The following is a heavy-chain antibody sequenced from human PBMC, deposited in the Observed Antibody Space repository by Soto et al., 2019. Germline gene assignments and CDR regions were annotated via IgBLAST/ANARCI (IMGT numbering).Heavy chain of an antibody. J-gene: IGHJ4*02. Sequence: EVLLLESGGGLVQPGGSLRLSFAASGFTFNSYGMSWVRQAPGKGLGWVAVVSPSGENTNYADSVKGRFTISRDNSNKTVHLQMHSLRAEDTAIYFCAKTGFGDYDYWGPGALVNVSS. CDR1: GFTFNSYG. CDR2: VSPSGENT. D-gene: IGHD3-3*01. CDR3: AKTGFGDYDY. V-gene: IGHV3-23*01.